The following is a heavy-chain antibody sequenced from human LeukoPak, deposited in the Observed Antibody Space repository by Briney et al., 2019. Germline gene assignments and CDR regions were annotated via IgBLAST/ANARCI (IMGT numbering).Heavy chain of an antibody. V-gene: IGHV4-59*01. J-gene: IGHJ4*02. CDR2: IYYSGNT. CDR3: AREHPKHSCLEY. Sequence: SETLSLTCTVSGGSISGYYWSWIRQPPGKGLEWIGYIYYSGNTNYNPSLKSRVTISVDTSKSQVSLKLSSVTAADTAVYYCAREHPKHSCLEYWGQGTLVTVSS. CDR1: GGSISGYY. D-gene: IGHD2-15*01.